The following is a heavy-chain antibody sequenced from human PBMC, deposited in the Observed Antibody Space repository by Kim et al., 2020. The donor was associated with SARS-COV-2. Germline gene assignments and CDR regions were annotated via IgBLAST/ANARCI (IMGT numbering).Heavy chain of an antibody. Sequence: GGSLRLSCAASGFTFSNAWMSWVRQAPGKGLEWVGRIKSKTDGGTTDYAAPVKGRFTISRDDSKNTLYLQMNSLKTEDTAVYYCTTTWGSGYDPDYYYGMDVWGQGTTVTVSS. CDR2: IKSKTDGGTT. CDR1: GFTFSNAW. V-gene: IGHV3-15*01. CDR3: TTTWGSGYDPDYYYGMDV. D-gene: IGHD5-12*01. J-gene: IGHJ6*02.